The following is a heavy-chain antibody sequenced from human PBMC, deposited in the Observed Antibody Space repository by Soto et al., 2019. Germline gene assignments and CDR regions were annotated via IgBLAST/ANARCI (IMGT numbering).Heavy chain of an antibody. J-gene: IGHJ3*01. D-gene: IGHD1-26*01. CDR3: ARDLGNHERYYFEL. Sequence: EVQLVESGGGLVQPGGSLRLSCVSSGFIFSDYWMYWVRQAPGQGLVWVSRIKSDGSRITYADSVKGRLTISRDDAKNTLNLQLNGLRVEDTAVYYCARDLGNHERYYFELWG. V-gene: IGHV3-74*03. CDR1: GFIFSDYW. CDR2: IKSDGSRI.